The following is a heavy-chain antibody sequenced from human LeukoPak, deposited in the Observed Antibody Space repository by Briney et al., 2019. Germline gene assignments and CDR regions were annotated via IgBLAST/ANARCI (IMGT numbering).Heavy chain of an antibody. D-gene: IGHD3-22*01. CDR2: MNPNRGNT. CDR3: ASGYYDSSGYYPGDY. J-gene: IGHJ4*02. V-gene: IGHV1-8*01. Sequence: ASVKVSCKASGYTFTSYDINWVRQATGQGLEWMGWMNPNRGNTGYAQKFQGIVTMTRNTSISTAYMELSSLRSEDTAVYYCASGYYDSSGYYPGDYWGQGTLVTVSS. CDR1: GYTFTSYD.